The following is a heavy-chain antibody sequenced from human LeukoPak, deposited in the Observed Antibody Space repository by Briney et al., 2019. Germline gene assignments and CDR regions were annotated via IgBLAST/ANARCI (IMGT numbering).Heavy chain of an antibody. Sequence: GASVKVSCKASGGTFSNYAISWVRQAPGQGLEWMGGIIPMFDTADYAQNFKGTLTITADESTSTAYMELSSLRAEDTAVYYCARDLVGSHTSYSSGAWDYWGQGTLVTVSS. V-gene: IGHV1-69*13. CDR3: ARDLVGSHTSYSSGAWDY. CDR1: GGTFSNYA. CDR2: IIPMFDTA. J-gene: IGHJ4*02. D-gene: IGHD3-9*01.